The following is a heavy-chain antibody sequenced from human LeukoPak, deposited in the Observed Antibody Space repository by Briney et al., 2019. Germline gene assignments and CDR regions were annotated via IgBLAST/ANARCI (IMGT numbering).Heavy chain of an antibody. Sequence: GGSLRLSCTASGFTFGDYAMSWFRQAPGKGLEWVGFIRSKAYGGTTEYAASVKGRFTISRDDSKSIAYLQMNSLKTEDTAVYYCTRASYDFWSGYYVPDYWGQGTLVIVSS. V-gene: IGHV3-49*03. D-gene: IGHD3-3*01. CDR1: GFTFGDYA. J-gene: IGHJ4*02. CDR3: TRASYDFWSGYYVPDY. CDR2: IRSKAYGGTT.